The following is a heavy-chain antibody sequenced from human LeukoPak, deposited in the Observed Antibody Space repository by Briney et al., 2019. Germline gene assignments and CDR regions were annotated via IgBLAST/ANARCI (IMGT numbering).Heavy chain of an antibody. J-gene: IGHJ2*01. CDR3: ARGGTRGGLSNWYFDL. Sequence: SETLSLTCTVSGGSISSSSYYWGWIRQPPGKGLEWIGSIYYSGSTYYNPSLKSRVTISVDTSKNQFSLKLSSVTAADTAVYYCARGGTRGGLSNWYFDLWGRGTLVTVSS. D-gene: IGHD2-15*01. CDR1: GGSISSSSYY. V-gene: IGHV4-39*07. CDR2: IYYSGST.